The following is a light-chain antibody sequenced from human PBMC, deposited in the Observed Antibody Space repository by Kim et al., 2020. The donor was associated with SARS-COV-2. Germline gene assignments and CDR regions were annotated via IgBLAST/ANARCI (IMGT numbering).Light chain of an antibody. CDR3: QQYDNLLIT. Sequence: DIQMTQSPSSLSASVGDRVTITCPASQDISNYLNWYQQKPGKAPKLLIYDASNLGTGVPSRFSGSGSGTDFTFTISSLQPEDIATYYCQQYDNLLITFGQGTRLEIK. J-gene: IGKJ5*01. V-gene: IGKV1-33*01. CDR1: QDISNY. CDR2: DAS.